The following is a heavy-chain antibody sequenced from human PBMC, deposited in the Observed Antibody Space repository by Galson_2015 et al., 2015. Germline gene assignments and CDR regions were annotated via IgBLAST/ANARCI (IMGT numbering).Heavy chain of an antibody. CDR2: SSYI. Sequence: SSYIYYADLVKGRFTISRDNAKNSLYLQMNSLRAEDTAVYYCARDRGYYGSGSYYNFDYWGQGTLVTVSS. J-gene: IGHJ4*02. CDR3: ARDRGYYGSGSYYNFDY. V-gene: IGHV3-21*01. D-gene: IGHD3-10*01.